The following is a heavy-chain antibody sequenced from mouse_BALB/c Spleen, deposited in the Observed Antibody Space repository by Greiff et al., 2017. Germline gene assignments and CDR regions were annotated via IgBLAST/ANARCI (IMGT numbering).Heavy chain of an antibody. CDR1: GFTFSSFG. CDR3: ARTDGYPDY. D-gene: IGHD2-3*01. J-gene: IGHJ2*01. Sequence: EVKLVESGGGLVQPGGSRKLSCAASGFTFSSFGMHWVRQAPEKGLEWVAYISSGSSTIYYADTVKGRFTISRDNPKNTLFLQMTSLRSEDTAMYYCARTDGYPDYWGQGTTLTVSS. V-gene: IGHV5-17*02. CDR2: ISSGSSTI.